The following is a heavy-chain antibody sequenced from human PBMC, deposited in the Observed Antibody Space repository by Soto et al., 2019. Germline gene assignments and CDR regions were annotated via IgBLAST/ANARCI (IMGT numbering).Heavy chain of an antibody. V-gene: IGHV3-74*01. CDR1: GFTFTNYW. D-gene: IGHD1-1*01. Sequence: GGSLRLSCAASGFTFTNYWMHWVRQVPGQGLVWVSRIGADGSGTSYADSVKGRFTISRDNAKNTLSLEMNALRVDDTAIYYCTTTFEFWGQGTLVTVSS. CDR2: IGADGSGT. CDR3: TTTFEF. J-gene: IGHJ4*02.